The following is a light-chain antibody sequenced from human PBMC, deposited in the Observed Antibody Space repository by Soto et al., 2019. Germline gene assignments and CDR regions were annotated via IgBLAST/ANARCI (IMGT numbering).Light chain of an antibody. CDR1: QSINNY. Sequence: EIVLTQSPVTLSLSPGERATLSCRASQSINNYLAWYQQKPGQAPRLLMYDVSNRATDIPARFSGSGSGTDFTLTISSLEPEDFAVYYCQQRPNWPLTFGGGTKVEIK. J-gene: IGKJ4*01. CDR3: QQRPNWPLT. V-gene: IGKV3-11*01. CDR2: DVS.